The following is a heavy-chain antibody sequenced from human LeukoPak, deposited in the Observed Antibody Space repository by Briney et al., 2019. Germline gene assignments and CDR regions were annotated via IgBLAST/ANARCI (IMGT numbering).Heavy chain of an antibody. D-gene: IGHD2/OR15-2a*01. CDR2: IYYTGSS. V-gene: IGHV4-39*01. Sequence: PSETPSLTCTVSGGSISSNSYYWGWIRQSPGKGLEWIGSIYYTGSSYYNPSLKIRVTISVDTSKNQFSLKLGSVTAADTAVYYCARTLEYFYYYMDVWGKGTTVTVSS. CDR3: ARTLEYFYYYMDV. CDR1: GGSISSNSYY. J-gene: IGHJ6*03.